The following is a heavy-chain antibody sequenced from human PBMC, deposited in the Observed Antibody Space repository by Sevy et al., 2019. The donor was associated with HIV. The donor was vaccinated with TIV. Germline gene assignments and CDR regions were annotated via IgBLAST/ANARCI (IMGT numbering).Heavy chain of an antibody. J-gene: IGHJ6*02. D-gene: IGHD1-26*01. CDR1: GFTFSSYS. V-gene: IGHV3-48*02. CDR3: ARGPPRGELHYYYGMDV. Sequence: GGYLRLSCAASGFTFSSYSMNWVRQAPGKGLEWVSYISSSSSTIYYADSVKGRFTVSRDNAKNSLYLQMNSLRDEDTAMYYCARGPPRGELHYYYGMDVWGQGTTVTVSS. CDR2: ISSSSSTI.